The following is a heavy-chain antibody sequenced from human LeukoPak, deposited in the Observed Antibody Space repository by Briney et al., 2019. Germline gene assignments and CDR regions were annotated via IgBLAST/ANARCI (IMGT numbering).Heavy chain of an antibody. CDR2: IRSDSNNN. Sequence: GGSLRLSCEGSGFTFSSYSMNWVRQAPGKGLEWVVSIRSDSNNNYYSDSVRGRFTISRDNAKKSLYLQMNSLRAEDTAVYYCARSTSVDYYFDYWGQGALVTVSS. V-gene: IGHV3-21*01. D-gene: IGHD2-15*01. J-gene: IGHJ4*02. CDR1: GFTFSSYS. CDR3: ARSTSVDYYFDY.